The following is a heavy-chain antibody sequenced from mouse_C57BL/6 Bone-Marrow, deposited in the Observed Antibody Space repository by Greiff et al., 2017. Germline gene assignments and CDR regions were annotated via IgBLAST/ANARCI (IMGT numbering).Heavy chain of an antibody. D-gene: IGHD1-1*01. CDR1: GYTFTSYW. Sequence: EVQLQESGPVLARPGASVKMSCKTSGYTFTSYWMHWVKQRPGQGLEWIGAIYPGNSDTSYNQKFKGKAKLTAVTSASTAYMELSSLTNEDSAVYYCTKIITTVVAKGWYFDVWGTGTTVTVSS. CDR3: TKIITTVVAKGWYFDV. CDR2: IYPGNSDT. V-gene: IGHV1-5*01. J-gene: IGHJ1*03.